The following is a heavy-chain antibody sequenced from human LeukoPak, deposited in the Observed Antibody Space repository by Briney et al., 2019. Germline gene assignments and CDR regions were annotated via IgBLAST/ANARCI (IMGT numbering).Heavy chain of an antibody. Sequence: PGGSLRLSCAASGFIVSTNYMSWVRQAPGKGLEWVSAISGSGGSTYYADSVKGRFTISRDNSKNTLYLQMNSLRAEDTAVYYCAKDPHPGGSAGDYWGQGTLVTVSS. CDR1: GFIVSTNY. V-gene: IGHV3-23*01. J-gene: IGHJ4*02. D-gene: IGHD3-10*01. CDR3: AKDPHPGGSAGDY. CDR2: ISGSGGST.